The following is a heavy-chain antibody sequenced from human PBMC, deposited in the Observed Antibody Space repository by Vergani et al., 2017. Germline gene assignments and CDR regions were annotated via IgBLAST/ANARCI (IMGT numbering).Heavy chain of an antibody. J-gene: IGHJ4*02. Sequence: QVQLVQSGAEVKKPGASVKVSCKASGYTFTSYYMHWVRQAPGQGLEWMGIINPSGGSTSYAQKFQGRVTMTRDTSTSTVYMELSSLRSEDTAVYYCARAQSTLGCCSGGSCYPFDYWGQGTLVTVSS. CDR1: GYTFTSYY. CDR2: INPSGGST. V-gene: IGHV1-46*01. D-gene: IGHD2-15*01. CDR3: ARAQSTLGCCSGGSCYPFDY.